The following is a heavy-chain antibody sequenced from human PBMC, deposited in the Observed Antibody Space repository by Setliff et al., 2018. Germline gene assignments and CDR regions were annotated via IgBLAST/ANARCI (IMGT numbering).Heavy chain of an antibody. Sequence: ASVKVSCKASGYTFTSYGISWVRQAPGQGLEWMGWISAYNGNTDYAQKLQGRVTMTTDTSTSTAYMELRSLRSDDTAVYYCARDTPNYYDSSGYYLGGIVIYYYYYYMDVWGKGTTVTVSS. D-gene: IGHD3-22*01. J-gene: IGHJ6*03. CDR1: GYTFTSYG. CDR2: ISAYNGNT. CDR3: ARDTPNYYDSSGYYLGGIVIYYYYYYMDV. V-gene: IGHV1-18*01.